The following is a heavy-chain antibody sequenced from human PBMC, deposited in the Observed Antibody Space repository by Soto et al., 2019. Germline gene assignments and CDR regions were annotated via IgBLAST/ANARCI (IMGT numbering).Heavy chain of an antibody. CDR2: IKSDAYGGAI. Sequence: EVQLVESGGGLVKPGGSLRLSCAGSGFTFSNAWMSWVRRAPGKGLEWVGRIKSDAYGGAIDYAAPVKGRFTISRDDSIIRLFLQMNNLRAEDTAVYSCTTTKGRLEPPTNDFWGQGTPVIVSS. J-gene: IGHJ4*02. V-gene: IGHV3-15*01. CDR1: GFTFSNAW. CDR3: TTTKGRLEPPTNDF. D-gene: IGHD2-8*01.